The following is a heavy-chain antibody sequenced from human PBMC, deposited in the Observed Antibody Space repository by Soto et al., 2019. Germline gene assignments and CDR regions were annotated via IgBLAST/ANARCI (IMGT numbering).Heavy chain of an antibody. Sequence: GGSLRLSCAASGFTFSSYAMSWVRQAPGKGLEWVSAIRGVGGRTYYADSVKGRFTISRDNSKNTLYLQMNSLRAEDTAVHYCAKDDYSNPNWFDPWGQGTLVTVSS. J-gene: IGHJ5*02. CDR2: IRGVGGRT. V-gene: IGHV3-23*01. D-gene: IGHD4-4*01. CDR1: GFTFSSYA. CDR3: AKDDYSNPNWFDP.